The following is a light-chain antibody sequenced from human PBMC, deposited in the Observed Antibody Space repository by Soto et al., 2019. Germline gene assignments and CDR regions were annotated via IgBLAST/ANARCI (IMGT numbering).Light chain of an antibody. J-gene: IGLJ2*01. CDR3: TSYTIINTVV. V-gene: IGLV2-14*03. CDR1: SSDVGGYNY. CDR2: DVD. Sequence: QSPLTQPASVSGSPGQTITISCTGTSSDVGGYNYVSWYQQHPGKAPKLMIYDVDVRPSGVSNRFSGSKSGNTASLTISGLQTQDEADYYCTSYTIINTVVFGGGTKLTVL.